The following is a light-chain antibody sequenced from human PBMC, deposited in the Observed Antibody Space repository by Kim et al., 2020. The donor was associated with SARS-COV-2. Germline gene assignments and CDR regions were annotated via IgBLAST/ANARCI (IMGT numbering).Light chain of an antibody. CDR1: QSVSSSY. V-gene: IGKV3-20*01. CDR2: GAS. J-gene: IGKJ1*01. CDR3: QQYGSSLPT. Sequence: EIVLTQSPGTLSLSPGERATLSCRASQSVSSSYLAWYQQKPGQAPRLLIYGASSRATGIPDRFSGSGSGTDFTLTISRLEPEDFAVYYCQQYGSSLPTFGQVTKVDIK.